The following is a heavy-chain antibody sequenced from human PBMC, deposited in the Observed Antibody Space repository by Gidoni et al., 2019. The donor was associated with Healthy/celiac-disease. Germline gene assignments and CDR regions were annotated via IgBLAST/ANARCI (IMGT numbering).Heavy chain of an antibody. Sequence: QVQLQQWGAGLLKPSETLSLTCAVYGGSFSGYYWSWIRQPPGKGLEWSGEINHSGSTNYNPALKSRVTISVDTSKNQFSRKLSSVTAADTAVYYCARGLPSVDYYDSSGYYKDAFDIWGQGTMVTVSA. CDR2: INHSGST. CDR1: GGSFSGYY. CDR3: ARGLPSVDYYDSSGYYKDAFDI. V-gene: IGHV4-34*01. J-gene: IGHJ3*02. D-gene: IGHD3-22*01.